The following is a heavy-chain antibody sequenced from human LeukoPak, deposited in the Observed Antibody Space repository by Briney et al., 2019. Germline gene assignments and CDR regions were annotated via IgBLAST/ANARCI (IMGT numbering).Heavy chain of an antibody. J-gene: IGHJ3*01. D-gene: IGHD4-17*01. Sequence: GGSLRLSCAASGFTFSDYYMRWIRQAPGKGLEWVSYISTSGSTIYHIDSVKGRFTISRDNAKNSLYLQMSSLTAEDTAVYYCARGGMTTTTTRLLDVWGQGTMATVSS. CDR1: GFTFSDYY. CDR3: ARGGMTTTTTRLLDV. CDR2: ISTSGSTI. V-gene: IGHV3-11*01.